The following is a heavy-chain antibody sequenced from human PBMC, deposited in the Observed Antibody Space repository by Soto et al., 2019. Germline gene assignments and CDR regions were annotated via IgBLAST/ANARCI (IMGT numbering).Heavy chain of an antibody. Sequence: GGSLRLSCAASGFTFSSYGMHWVRQAPGKGLEWVAVIWYDGSNKYYADSVKGRFTISRDNSKNTLYLQMNSLRAEDTAVYYCARFGLIAAAGTVDYWGQGTLVTVSS. CDR3: ARFGLIAAAGTVDY. CDR2: IWYDGSNK. CDR1: GFTFSSYG. V-gene: IGHV3-33*01. D-gene: IGHD6-13*01. J-gene: IGHJ4*02.